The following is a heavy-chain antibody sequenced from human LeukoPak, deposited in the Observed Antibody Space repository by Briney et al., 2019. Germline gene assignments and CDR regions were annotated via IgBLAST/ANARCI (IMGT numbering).Heavy chain of an antibody. J-gene: IGHJ4*02. CDR2: ISWNSGSI. Sequence: GGSLRLSCAASGFTFDDYAMHWVRQAPGKGLEWVSGISWNSGSIGYADSVKGRFTISRDNAKNSLYLQMNSLRAEDTALYYCAKASWYKNYFDYWGQGTLITVSS. V-gene: IGHV3-9*01. D-gene: IGHD6-13*01. CDR3: AKASWYKNYFDY. CDR1: GFTFDDYA.